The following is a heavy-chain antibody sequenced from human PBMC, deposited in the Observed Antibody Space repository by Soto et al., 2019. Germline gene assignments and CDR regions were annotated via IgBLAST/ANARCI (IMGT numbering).Heavy chain of an antibody. CDR2: IYPGDSDT. Sequence: GESLKISCKGSGYSFTSYWIGWVRQMPGKGLEWMGIIYPGDSDTRYSPSFQGQVTISADKSISTAYLQWSSLKASDTAMYYCARSPGYYDILTGHYYYYGMDVWGQGTTVTVSS. CDR1: GYSFTSYW. V-gene: IGHV5-51*01. CDR3: ARSPGYYDILTGHYYYYGMDV. J-gene: IGHJ6*02. D-gene: IGHD3-9*01.